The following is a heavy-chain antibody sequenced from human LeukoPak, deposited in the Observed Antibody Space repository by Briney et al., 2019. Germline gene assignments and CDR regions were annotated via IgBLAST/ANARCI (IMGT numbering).Heavy chain of an antibody. Sequence: GGSLRLSCAASGFTFSSYWMSWVRQAPGKGLEWVSGFNWNGGSTGYADSVKGRFTISRDNAKNSLYLQMNSLRAEDTALYYYARERGGGFYYVLHRMDVWGKGTTVTVSS. V-gene: IGHV3-20*04. CDR1: GFTFSSYW. CDR2: FNWNGGST. J-gene: IGHJ6*03. D-gene: IGHD2-15*01. CDR3: ARERGGGFYYVLHRMDV.